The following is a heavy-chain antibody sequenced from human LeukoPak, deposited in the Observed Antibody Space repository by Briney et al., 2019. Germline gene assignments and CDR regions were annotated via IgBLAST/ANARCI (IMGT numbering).Heavy chain of an antibody. V-gene: IGHV3-7*01. Sequence: PGGSLRLSCAASGFTFSSYWMSWVRQAPGKGLEWVANIKQDGSEKYYVDSVKGRFTISRDNAANTLYLRMDSLRAEDTAVYYCARGINSLSFDVWGQGTTVTVSS. CDR1: GFTFSSYW. CDR2: IKQDGSEK. CDR3: ARGINSLSFDV. J-gene: IGHJ6*02. D-gene: IGHD4-11*01.